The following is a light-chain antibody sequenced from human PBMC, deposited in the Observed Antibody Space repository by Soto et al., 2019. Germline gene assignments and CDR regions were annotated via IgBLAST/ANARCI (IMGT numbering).Light chain of an antibody. Sequence: SYELTQPPSVSVSPGQTASITCSGDKLGDKYACWYQQKPGQSPVLVIYQDSKRTSGIPERFSGSNSGNTATLTISGTQAMDEADYYCQAWDSSTYVFVTGTKVTVL. J-gene: IGLJ1*01. CDR2: QDS. V-gene: IGLV3-1*01. CDR3: QAWDSSTYV. CDR1: KLGDKY.